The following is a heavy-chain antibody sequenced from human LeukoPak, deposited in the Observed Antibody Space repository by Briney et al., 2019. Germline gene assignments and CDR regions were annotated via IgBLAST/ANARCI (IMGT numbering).Heavy chain of an antibody. CDR1: GFRFEDYG. J-gene: IGHJ4*02. CDR2: ITWNGGTI. Sequence: PGGSLRLSCAASGFRFEDYGMSWVRQAPGKGLEWVSSITWNGGTIAYADSVKGRFTISRHNAKNSLYLQMNSLRAEDTSFYYCARGLGMAARPLDYWGQGTLVTVSS. D-gene: IGHD6-6*01. V-gene: IGHV3-20*04. CDR3: ARGLGMAARPLDY.